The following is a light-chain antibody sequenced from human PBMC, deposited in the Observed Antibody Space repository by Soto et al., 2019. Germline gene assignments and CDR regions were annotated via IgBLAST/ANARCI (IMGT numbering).Light chain of an antibody. CDR2: SNN. Sequence: QSVLTQPRSASGTPWQRVTISCSGSSSNIGSDTVSWYQQLPGTAPKLLIYSNNQRPSGVPDRFSGSKSGTSASLAISGLQSEDEADYYCAAWDDSLNGAVFGGGTKVTVL. J-gene: IGLJ2*01. CDR1: SSNIGSDT. V-gene: IGLV1-44*01. CDR3: AAWDDSLNGAV.